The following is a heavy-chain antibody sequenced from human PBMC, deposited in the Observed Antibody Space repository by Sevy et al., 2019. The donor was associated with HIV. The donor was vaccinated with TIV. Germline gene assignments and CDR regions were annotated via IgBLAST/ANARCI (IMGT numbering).Heavy chain of an antibody. V-gene: IGHV3-30-3*01. Sequence: GGSLRLSCAASGFTFNFFSMHWVRQAPGKGLEWVATISFDGSNEHYADSVKGRFTISRDNSKNALFLQINSLGADESAVYYCALERLSSAVAEYFHNWGQGTLVTVSS. CDR1: GFTFNFFS. CDR3: ALERLSSAVAEYFHN. J-gene: IGHJ1*01. CDR2: ISFDGSNE. D-gene: IGHD1-1*01.